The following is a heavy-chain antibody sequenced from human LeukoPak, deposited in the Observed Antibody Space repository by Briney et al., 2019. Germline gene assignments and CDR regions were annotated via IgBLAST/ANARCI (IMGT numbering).Heavy chain of an antibody. Sequence: ASVKVSCKASGGTFSSYAISWVRQAPGQGLEWMGGIIPIFGTANYAQKFQGRVTITADESTSTAYMELSSLRSEDTAVYYCAKTISPYGDYDYYGMDVWGQGTTVTVSS. CDR3: AKTISPYGDYDYYGMDV. CDR2: IIPIFGTA. D-gene: IGHD4-17*01. V-gene: IGHV1-69*13. CDR1: GGTFSSYA. J-gene: IGHJ6*02.